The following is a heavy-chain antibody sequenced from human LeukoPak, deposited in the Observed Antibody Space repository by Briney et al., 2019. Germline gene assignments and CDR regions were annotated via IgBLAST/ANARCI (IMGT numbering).Heavy chain of an antibody. CDR3: ASSLRFLSWLDY. D-gene: IGHD5-12*01. CDR2: IIPIFGTA. V-gene: IGHV1-69*13. J-gene: IGHJ4*02. CDR1: GGTFSSYA. Sequence: ASVTVSCKASGGTFSSYAISWVRQAPGQGLEWMGGIIPIFGTANYAQKFQGRVTITADESTSTAYMELSSLRSEDTAVYYCASSLRFLSWLDYWGQGTLVTVSS.